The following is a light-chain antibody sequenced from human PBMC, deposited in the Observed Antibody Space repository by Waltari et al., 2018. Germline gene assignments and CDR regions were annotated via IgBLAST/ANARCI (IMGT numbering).Light chain of an antibody. Sequence: DIQMTQSPSSLSASGGDRVTITCRASQSISNYLNWYQQKPGKAPKLLIYAASSLQAGFPSRCSGSVSGTDFTLTISSLQPEDFATYYCQQTYTPPHAFVQGTKVYVK. V-gene: IGKV1-39*01. CDR2: AAS. J-gene: IGKJ1*01. CDR3: QQTYTPPHA. CDR1: QSISNY.